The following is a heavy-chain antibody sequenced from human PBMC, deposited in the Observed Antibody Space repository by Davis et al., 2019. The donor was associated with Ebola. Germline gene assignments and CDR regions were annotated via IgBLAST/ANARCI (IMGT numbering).Heavy chain of an antibody. Sequence: ASVKVSCKASGYTFISYDIHWVRQAAGQGLEWMGWMNPNSGNTGYAPKFQGRVTMTRDTSISTAYMEVRNLRSEDTAVYYCARDLIPIFSVHKFDPWGQGTLVTVSS. V-gene: IGHV1-8*01. CDR3: ARDLIPIFSVHKFDP. J-gene: IGHJ5*02. CDR1: GYTFISYD. D-gene: IGHD3-9*01. CDR2: MNPNSGNT.